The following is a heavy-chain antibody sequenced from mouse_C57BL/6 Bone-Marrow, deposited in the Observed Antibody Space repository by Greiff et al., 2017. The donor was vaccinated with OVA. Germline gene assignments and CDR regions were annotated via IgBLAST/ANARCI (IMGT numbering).Heavy chain of an antibody. D-gene: IGHD1-1*01. CDR2: IYPRSGNT. J-gene: IGHJ2*01. CDR1: GYTFTSYG. V-gene: IGHV1-81*01. Sequence: VQLQESGAELARPGASVKLSCKASGYTFTSYGISWVKQRTGQGLEWIGEIYPRSGNTYYNEKFKGKATLTADKSSSTAYMELRILTSEDSAVYFCARRYYGVSLYWCDYWGQGTTLTVSS. CDR3: ARRYYGVSLYWCDY.